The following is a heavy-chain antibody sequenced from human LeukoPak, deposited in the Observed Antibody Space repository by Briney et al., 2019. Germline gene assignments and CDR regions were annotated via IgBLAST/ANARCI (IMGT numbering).Heavy chain of an antibody. Sequence: SETLSLTCTVSGGSISSYYWSWIRQPPGKGLEWIGYIYYNGSTNYNPSLKSRVTISVDTSKNQFSLKLSSVTAADTAVYYCARHGYCSSTSCYKGGWFDPWGQGTLVTVSS. J-gene: IGHJ5*02. V-gene: IGHV4-59*08. CDR3: ARHGYCSSTSCYKGGWFDP. CDR2: IYYNGST. D-gene: IGHD2-2*03. CDR1: GGSISSYY.